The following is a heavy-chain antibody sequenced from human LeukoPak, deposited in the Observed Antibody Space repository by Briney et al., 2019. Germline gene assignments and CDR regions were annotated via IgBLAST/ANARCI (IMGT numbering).Heavy chain of an antibody. V-gene: IGHV4-59*01. CDR3: ARLVYCSGGTCYWIFDY. D-gene: IGHD2-15*01. CDR2: IYHSGST. Sequence: KPLETLSLTCTVSGDSISSYYWSWIRPPPGKGLEWIGYIYHSGSTNYNPSLKSRVTISVDTSKNQFSLKVSSVTAADTAMYYCARLVYCSGGTCYWIFDYWGQGTLVTVSS. J-gene: IGHJ4*02. CDR1: GDSISSYY.